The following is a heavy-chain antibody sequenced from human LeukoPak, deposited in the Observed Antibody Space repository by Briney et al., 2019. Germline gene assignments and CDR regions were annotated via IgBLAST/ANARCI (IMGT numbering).Heavy chain of an antibody. CDR3: AKAVSPDSSGYSNPGDY. V-gene: IGHV3-9*01. Sequence: PGRSLRLSCAASGFTFDDYAMHWVRQAPGQGLEWVSGISWNSGSIGYADSVKGRFTISRDNAKNSLYLQMNSLRAEDTALYYCAKAVSPDSSGYSNPGDYWGQGTLVTVPS. D-gene: IGHD3-22*01. CDR2: ISWNSGSI. CDR1: GFTFDDYA. J-gene: IGHJ4*02.